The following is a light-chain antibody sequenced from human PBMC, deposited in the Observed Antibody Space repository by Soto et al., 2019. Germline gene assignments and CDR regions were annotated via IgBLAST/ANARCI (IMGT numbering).Light chain of an antibody. V-gene: IGKV3-15*01. J-gene: IGKJ2*01. CDR3: KQYNNWPPST. Sequence: EIVMTQSPATLSVSPGERATLSCRASQSVSSNLAWYQQKPGQAPRLLIYGASTRATGIPARFSGSGSGTEFTLPISSLQSEDFAVYYCKQYNNWPPSTFGQGTNLELK. CDR1: QSVSSN. CDR2: GAS.